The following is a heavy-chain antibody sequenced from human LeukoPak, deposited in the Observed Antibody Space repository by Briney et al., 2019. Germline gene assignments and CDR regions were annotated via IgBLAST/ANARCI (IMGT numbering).Heavy chain of an antibody. Sequence: GGSLRLSCAASGFSFGSYGLSWVRQAPGKGPQWVSYISGNGGTTHYADAVKGRFTISRDNSKNTLYLQMSTQRAEDTAVYYCAKEIRSQTLYGSGSYYSPHGAFDIWGQGTMVTVSS. CDR3: AKEIRSQTLYGSGSYYSPHGAFDI. V-gene: IGHV3-23*01. J-gene: IGHJ3*02. D-gene: IGHD3-10*01. CDR1: GFSFGSYG. CDR2: ISGNGGTT.